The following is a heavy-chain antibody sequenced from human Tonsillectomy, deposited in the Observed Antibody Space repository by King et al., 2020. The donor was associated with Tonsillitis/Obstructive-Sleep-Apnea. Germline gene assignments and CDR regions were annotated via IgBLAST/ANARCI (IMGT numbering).Heavy chain of an antibody. Sequence: VQLVESGGGLVQPGGSLRLSCSASGFTFSDYAMHWVRQAPGKGLEYVSAISHNGGSTYYADSVKGRFTISRDNSKNTLYLQMTSLRPEDTAVYYCVTPREMARTFDSGAPETLAPVSS. V-gene: IGHV3-64D*06. J-gene: IGHJ4*02. CDR2: ISHNGGST. CDR3: VTPREMARTFDS. CDR1: GFTFSDYA. D-gene: IGHD5-24*01.